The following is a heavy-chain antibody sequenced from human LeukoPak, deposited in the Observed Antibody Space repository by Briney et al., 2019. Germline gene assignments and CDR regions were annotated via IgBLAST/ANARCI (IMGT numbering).Heavy chain of an antibody. Sequence: SETLSLTCTVSGVSISSYYWSWIRQPAGKGLEWIGRIHTSGSTKYNPSLKSRVTMSVDTSKNQFSLKLSSVTAADTAVYYCARGRFLGAFDIWGQGTMVTVSS. V-gene: IGHV4-4*07. J-gene: IGHJ3*02. CDR1: GVSISSYY. D-gene: IGHD3-3*01. CDR2: IHTSGST. CDR3: ARGRFLGAFDI.